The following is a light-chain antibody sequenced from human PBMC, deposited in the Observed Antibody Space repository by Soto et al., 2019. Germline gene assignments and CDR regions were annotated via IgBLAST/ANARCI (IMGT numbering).Light chain of an antibody. CDR2: AAN. CDR1: QSISTH. CDR3: QQSYNTPFT. V-gene: IGKV1-39*01. Sequence: DIHMIQSPSSLSASVGESLTISCRASQSISTHLNWYQQRPGKAPKLLIYAANGLERGVPSRFSASGSGTEFTLAISNLRPEDFATYFCQQSYNTPFTFGQGTRVE. J-gene: IGKJ5*01.